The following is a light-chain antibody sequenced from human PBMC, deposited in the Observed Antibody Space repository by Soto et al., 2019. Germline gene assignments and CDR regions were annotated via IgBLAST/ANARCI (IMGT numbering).Light chain of an antibody. CDR1: HGISTY. Sequence: DIEVTQSPSSLSASVGDRVTISCRTSHGISTYLAWYQQKSQKAPKSLIYGASNLHRGVSPRFSGRGSETNFNFTISSLQPEDFGTYYCQQYKSYPPTFGGGTKVEIK. CDR2: GAS. V-gene: IGKV1D-16*01. CDR3: QQYKSYPPT. J-gene: IGKJ4*01.